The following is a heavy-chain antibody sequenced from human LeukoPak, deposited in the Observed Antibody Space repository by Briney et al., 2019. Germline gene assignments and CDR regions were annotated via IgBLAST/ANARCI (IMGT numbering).Heavy chain of an antibody. CDR3: ARVIKTPHYHDSSGYPETVDY. Sequence: SETLSLTCAVYGGSFSGYYWSWIRQPPGKGLEWIGEINHSGSTNYNPSLKSRVTISVDTSKNQFSLKLSSVTAADTAVYYCARVIKTPHYHDSSGYPETVDYWGQGTLVTVSS. J-gene: IGHJ4*02. CDR2: INHSGST. CDR1: GGSFSGYY. D-gene: IGHD3-22*01. V-gene: IGHV4-34*01.